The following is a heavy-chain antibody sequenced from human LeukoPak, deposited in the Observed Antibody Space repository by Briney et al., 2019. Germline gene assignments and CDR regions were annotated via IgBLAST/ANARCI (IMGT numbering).Heavy chain of an antibody. D-gene: IGHD5-18*01. CDR2: INAGNGNT. CDR3: ASSGYSYGHFDY. CDR1: GYTFTSYA. V-gene: IGHV1-3*01. Sequence: ASVKVSCKASGYTFTSYAMHWVRQAPGQRLEWMGWINAGNGNTKYSQKFQGRVTMTRDTSTSTVYMELSSLRSEDTAVYYCASSGYSYGHFDYWGQGTLVTVSS. J-gene: IGHJ4*02.